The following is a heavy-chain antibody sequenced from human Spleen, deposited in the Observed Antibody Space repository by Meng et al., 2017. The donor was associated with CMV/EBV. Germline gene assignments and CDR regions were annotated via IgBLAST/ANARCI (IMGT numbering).Heavy chain of an antibody. CDR1: GYSISSGYY. CDR3: AANAH. Sequence: GSLRLSCTVSGYSISSGYYWGWIRQPPGKGLEWIGSIYYSGSTYYNPSLKSRVTISVDTSKNQFSLKLSSVTAADTAVYYCAANAHWGQGTLVTVSS. J-gene: IGHJ4*02. CDR2: IYYSGST. V-gene: IGHV4-38-2*02. D-gene: IGHD1-1*01.